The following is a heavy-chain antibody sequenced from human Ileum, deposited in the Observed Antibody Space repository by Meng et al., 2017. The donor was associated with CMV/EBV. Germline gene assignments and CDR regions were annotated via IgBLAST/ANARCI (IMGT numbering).Heavy chain of an antibody. V-gene: IGHV3-9*01. D-gene: IGHD2/OR15-2a*01. J-gene: IGHJ4*01. CDR1: GFRFGDAA. Sequence: SLKISCAASGFRFGDAALHWVRPAPGKGLEWVSGIGWNGDSVAYADSVKGRFIISRDNARNSLYLQMNSLRPEDTALYYYARMGSLVIGTFDYWGHGSLVTVSS. CDR2: IGWNGDSV. CDR3: ARMGSLVIGTFDY.